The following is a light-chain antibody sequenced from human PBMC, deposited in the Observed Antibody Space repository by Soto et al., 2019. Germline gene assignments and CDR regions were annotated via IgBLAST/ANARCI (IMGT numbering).Light chain of an antibody. V-gene: IGLV7-43*01. CDR2: STD. J-gene: IGLJ2*01. CDR1: TGAVTSGHH. CDR3: LFSYGGAQPHWV. Sequence: QAVVTQESSLTVSPGGTVTITCASSTGAVTSGHHPHWLQQKPVQAPRTMIYSTDNKQGWTPARFSGSLLGGKAALTVSGVQPEDEAEYYCLFSYGGAQPHWVFGGGTKITAL.